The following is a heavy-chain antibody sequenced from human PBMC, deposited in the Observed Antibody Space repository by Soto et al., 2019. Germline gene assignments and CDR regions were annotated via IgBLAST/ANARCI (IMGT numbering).Heavy chain of an antibody. Sequence: SRASGYTFTNYYMNWVRQAPGQGLEWMGIINPNDGSTTYAQKFQGRVIMTTDTSTRTVYMELSSLRSEDTAVYYCARGCFDPYCHYWGQGTLVTVSS. V-gene: IGHV1-46*01. D-gene: IGHD2-15*01. CDR2: INPNDGST. CDR3: ARGCFDPYCHY. CDR1: GYTFTNYY. J-gene: IGHJ4*02.